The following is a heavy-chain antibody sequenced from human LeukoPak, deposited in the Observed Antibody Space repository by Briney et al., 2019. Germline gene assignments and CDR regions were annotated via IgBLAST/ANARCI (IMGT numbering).Heavy chain of an antibody. J-gene: IGHJ4*02. Sequence: PGRALRLSCAASGFTFSSYAMPWVRQAPGKGLEWVAVISYDGSNKYYADSVKGRFTLSRDNSTNTLYLQMYSLRAENTAVYFSARAAYDILTGYYNFYFDYWGQGTLVTVSS. CDR1: GFTFSSYA. CDR2: ISYDGSNK. CDR3: ARAAYDILTGYYNFYFDY. D-gene: IGHD3-9*01. V-gene: IGHV3-30*04.